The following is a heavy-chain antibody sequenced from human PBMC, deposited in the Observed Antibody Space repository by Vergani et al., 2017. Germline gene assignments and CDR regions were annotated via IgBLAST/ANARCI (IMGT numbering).Heavy chain of an antibody. D-gene: IGHD3-10*01. Sequence: EVQLLESGGGLVQPGGSLRLSCAASGFTFSSYAMSWVRQAPGKGLEWVSAISGSGGSTYYADSVKGRFTISRDNSKNTLYLQMNSLRAEDTAVYYCARXPDARTQTYYYGSGRYYNVEWFDPWGQGTLVTVSS. CDR1: GFTFSSYA. CDR2: ISGSGGST. CDR3: ARXPDARTQTYYYGSGRYYNVEWFDP. J-gene: IGHJ5*02. V-gene: IGHV3-23*01.